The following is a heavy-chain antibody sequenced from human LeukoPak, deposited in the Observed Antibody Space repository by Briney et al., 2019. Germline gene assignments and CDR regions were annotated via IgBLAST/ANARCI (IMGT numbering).Heavy chain of an antibody. CDR1: GGSISSSSYY. CDR3: ARRESSSSLVDY. V-gene: IGHV4-39*01. D-gene: IGHD6-6*01. Sequence: SDTLSLTCTVSGGSISSSSYYWGWIRQPPGKGLEWIGSIYYSGSTYYNPSLKSRVTVSVDTSKNQFSLKLSSVTAADTAVYYCARRESSSSLVDYWGQGTLVTVSS. CDR2: IYYSGST. J-gene: IGHJ4*02.